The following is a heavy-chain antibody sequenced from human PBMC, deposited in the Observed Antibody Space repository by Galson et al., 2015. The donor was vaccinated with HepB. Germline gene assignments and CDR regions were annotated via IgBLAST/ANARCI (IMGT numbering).Heavy chain of an antibody. V-gene: IGHV5-10-1*01. D-gene: IGHD2-2*01. CDR3: ARRGDRYCSSTSCPVHPYYYYGMDV. CDR2: IDPSDSYT. J-gene: IGHJ6*02. CDR1: GYSFTSYW. Sequence: QSGAEVKKPGESLRISCKGSGYSFTSYWISWVRQMPGKGLEWMGRIDPSDSYTNYSPSFQGHVTISADKSISTAYLQWSSLKASDTAMYYCARRGDRYCSSTSCPVHPYYYYGMDVWGQGTTVTVSS.